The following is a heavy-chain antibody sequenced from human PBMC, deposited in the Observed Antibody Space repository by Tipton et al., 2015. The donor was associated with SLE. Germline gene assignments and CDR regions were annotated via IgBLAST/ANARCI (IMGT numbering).Heavy chain of an antibody. J-gene: IGHJ3*02. Sequence: TLSLTCIVYDESFSGYYWSWIRQPTGKGLEWIGEINWSGNTNYNPSLESRVTMVIDTSKKQFSLKLNSVTAADTAVYYCARDALLSRSAFDIWGQGTMVTVSS. CDR2: INWSGNT. CDR3: ARDALLSRSAFDI. CDR1: DESFSGYY. V-gene: IGHV4-34*01. D-gene: IGHD1-26*01.